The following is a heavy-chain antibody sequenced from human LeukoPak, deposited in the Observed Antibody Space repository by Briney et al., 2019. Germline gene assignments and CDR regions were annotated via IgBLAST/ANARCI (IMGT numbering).Heavy chain of an antibody. CDR3: AKGADIWGYYYDSSGFYYFDY. CDR1: GFTFSSYG. V-gene: IGHV3-23*01. J-gene: IGHJ4*02. CDR2: ISGSGGST. Sequence: GALRLSCAASGFTFSSYGMSWVRQAPGKGLEWVSAISGSGGSTYYADSVKGRFTISRDNSRDTLYLLMNSLRVEDTAVYYCAKGADIWGYYYDSSGFYYFDYWGPGTLVTVSS. D-gene: IGHD3-22*01.